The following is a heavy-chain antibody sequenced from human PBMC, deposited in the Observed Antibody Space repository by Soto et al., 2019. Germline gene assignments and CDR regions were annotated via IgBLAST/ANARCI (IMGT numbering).Heavy chain of an antibody. Sequence: QVQLVESGGGVVQPGRSLRLSCAASGFTFRDTVMHWVRQAPGKALEWVAVILYDGTCADSVRGRFTISRDNSMNTVFLQITSLRVEDTAVYYCATEGPRDLLTEMASLTGAWKEGSFDYWGQGALVTVSS. V-gene: IGHV3-30*04. CDR3: ATEGPRDLLTEMASLTGAWKEGSFDY. CDR1: GFTFRDTV. D-gene: IGHD1-1*01. CDR2: ILYDGT. J-gene: IGHJ4*02.